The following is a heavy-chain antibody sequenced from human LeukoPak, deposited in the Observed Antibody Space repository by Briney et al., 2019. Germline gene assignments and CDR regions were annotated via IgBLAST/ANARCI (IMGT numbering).Heavy chain of an antibody. CDR3: ARPNSGQAFDI. J-gene: IGHJ3*02. CDR2: ISYDGSNK. Sequence: GRSLILSCAASGFTFSSYAMHWVRQAPGKGLGWVAAISYDGSNKYYADSVKGRFTISRENSKNTLYLQMNGLRAEDTAVYYCARPNSGQAFDIWGQGTMVTVSS. V-gene: IGHV3-30-3*01. CDR1: GFTFSSYA. D-gene: IGHD6-25*01.